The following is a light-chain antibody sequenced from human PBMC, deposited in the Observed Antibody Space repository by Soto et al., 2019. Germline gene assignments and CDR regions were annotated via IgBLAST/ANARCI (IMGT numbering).Light chain of an antibody. Sequence: QSVLTQPPSVSGAPGQRVTISCTGSSSNIGAGYDVHWYQQLPGTAPKLLIYGNSNRPSGVPDRFSGSKSCTSASLAITGLQAEDEADYYCQSYDSSVSTVVFGGGTQLTVL. CDR3: QSYDSSVSTVV. J-gene: IGLJ2*01. CDR1: SSNIGAGYD. V-gene: IGLV1-40*01. CDR2: GNS.